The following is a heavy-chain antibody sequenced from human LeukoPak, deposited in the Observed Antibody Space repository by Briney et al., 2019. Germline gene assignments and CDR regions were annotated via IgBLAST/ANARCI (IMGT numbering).Heavy chain of an antibody. D-gene: IGHD2-2*01. CDR1: GGSFSGYY. CDR3: ARDRTIVVVPAAIFYYYGMDV. Sequence: PSETLSLTCAVYGGSFSGYYWSWIRQPPGKGLEWIGYIYYSGSTYYNPSLKSRVTISVDTSKNQFSLKLSSVTAADTAVYYCARDRTIVVVPAAIFYYYGMDVWGQGTTVTVSS. J-gene: IGHJ6*02. V-gene: IGHV4-34*09. CDR2: IYYSGST.